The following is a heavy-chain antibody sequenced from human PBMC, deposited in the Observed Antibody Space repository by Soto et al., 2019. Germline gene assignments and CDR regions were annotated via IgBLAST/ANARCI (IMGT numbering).Heavy chain of an antibody. CDR3: ATITMVRGITNYYYYGMDV. J-gene: IGHJ6*02. D-gene: IGHD3-10*01. V-gene: IGHV1-69*02. CDR1: GGTFSSYT. Sequence: QVQLVQSGAEVKKPGSSVKVACKASGGTFSSYTISWVRQAPGQGLEWMGRIIPILGIANYAQKFQGRVTITADKSTSTAYMELSSLRSEDTAVYYCATITMVRGITNYYYYGMDVWGQGTTVTVSS. CDR2: IIPILGIA.